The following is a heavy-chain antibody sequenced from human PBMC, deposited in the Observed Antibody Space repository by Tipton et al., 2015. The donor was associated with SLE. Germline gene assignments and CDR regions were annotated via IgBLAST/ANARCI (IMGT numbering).Heavy chain of an antibody. Sequence: TLSLTCSVSGGSFSSHYWSWLRQPPGKGLEWIGRIYTSGSTNYNPSLKSRVTMSVDTSKNQFSLKLSSVTAADTAVYYCARGRIAAAGTINWFDPWGQGTLVTVSS. CDR3: ARGRIAAAGTINWFDP. D-gene: IGHD6-13*01. CDR1: GGSFSSHY. J-gene: IGHJ5*02. V-gene: IGHV4-4*07. CDR2: IYTSGST.